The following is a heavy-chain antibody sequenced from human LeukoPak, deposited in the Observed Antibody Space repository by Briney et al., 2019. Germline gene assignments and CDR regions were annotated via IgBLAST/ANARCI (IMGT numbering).Heavy chain of an antibody. Sequence: SETLSLTCTVSGYSISSGYYWGWIRQPPGKGLEWIGYIYYSGSTNYNPSLKSRVTISVDTSKNQFSLKLSSVTAADTAVYYCAREESGGYYRYWGQGTLVTVSS. CDR1: GYSISSGYY. CDR2: IYYSGST. V-gene: IGHV4-61*01. J-gene: IGHJ4*02. D-gene: IGHD1-26*01. CDR3: AREESGGYYRY.